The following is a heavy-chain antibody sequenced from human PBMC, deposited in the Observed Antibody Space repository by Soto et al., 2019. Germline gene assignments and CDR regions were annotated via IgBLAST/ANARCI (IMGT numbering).Heavy chain of an antibody. V-gene: IGHV3-53*01. J-gene: IGHJ4*02. D-gene: IGHD5-12*01. Sequence: QLVESGGGLFQAGGSTRLSCLVSGFTVGRYDMAWVRQAPGKGLEWASIIQSGGATYYPDSAQGRFTISRDNSKNTVDLQMNSLRVEDTGVYSCVRVLYDSGVVDFWGQGSLITVS. CDR1: GFTVGRYD. CDR2: IQSGGAT. CDR3: VRVLYDSGVVDF.